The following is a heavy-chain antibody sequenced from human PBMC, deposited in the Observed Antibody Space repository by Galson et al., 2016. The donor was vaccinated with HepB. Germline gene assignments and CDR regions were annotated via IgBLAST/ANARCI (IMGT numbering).Heavy chain of an antibody. Sequence: SVKVSCKASGYPFSAYFIHWVRQVPGQGLEWMGWINPNNGDTNYTQDFQGRVTMTRDTSITSITTAYMELSRLRFDDTAIYYCARGVGQRVTRRFDPWGQGTLVTVSS. J-gene: IGHJ5*02. CDR1: GYPFSAYF. D-gene: IGHD6-6*01. CDR2: INPNNGDT. V-gene: IGHV1-2*02. CDR3: ARGVGQRVTRRFDP.